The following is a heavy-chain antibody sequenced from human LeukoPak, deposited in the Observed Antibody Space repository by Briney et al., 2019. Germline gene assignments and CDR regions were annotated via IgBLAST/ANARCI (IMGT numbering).Heavy chain of an antibody. CDR3: ARVRGSGWSLYYIDY. Sequence: GGSLRLSCAASGFTFSTYSMNWVRQASGKGLEWVSYISNSNSVIYYSDSVKGRFTISRDNAKNSLYLQMNSLRAEDTAVYYCARVRGSGWSLYYIDYWGQGTLVTVSS. V-gene: IGHV3-48*04. J-gene: IGHJ4*02. D-gene: IGHD6-19*01. CDR2: ISNSNSVI. CDR1: GFTFSTYS.